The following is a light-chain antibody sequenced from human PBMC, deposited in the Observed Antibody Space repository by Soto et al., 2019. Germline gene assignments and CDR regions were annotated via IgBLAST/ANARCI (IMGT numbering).Light chain of an antibody. CDR3: QQYGNWPLT. CDR2: DTS. Sequence: EIVLTQSPGTLSLSPGERASLSCRASQSVGNFLVWYQQKPGQAPSLLIYDTSNRATGIPARFSGSGSGTDFTLTISSLEPEDFAIYYCQQYGNWPLTFGGGTTVEIK. V-gene: IGKV3-11*01. J-gene: IGKJ4*01. CDR1: QSVGNF.